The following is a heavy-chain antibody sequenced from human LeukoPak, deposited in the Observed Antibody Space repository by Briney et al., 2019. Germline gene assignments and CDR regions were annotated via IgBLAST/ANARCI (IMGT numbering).Heavy chain of an antibody. CDR2: IWFDGTNK. CDR1: GFTFSNYG. J-gene: IGHJ3*02. D-gene: IGHD3-9*01. CDR3: AGFYDILTGSDAFDI. V-gene: IGHV3-33*03. Sequence: GGSLRLSCAASGFTFSNYGMHWVRQAPGKGLEWVAVIWFDGTNKKYADSVKGRFTISRDNSKNTLYLQMNSLRAEGTAVYYCAGFYDILTGSDAFDIWGQGTMVSVSS.